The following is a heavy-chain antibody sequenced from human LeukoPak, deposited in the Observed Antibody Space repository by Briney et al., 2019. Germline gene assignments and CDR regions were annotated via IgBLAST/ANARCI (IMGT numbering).Heavy chain of an antibody. CDR3: ARDRGDSPCDYYESSGWFDP. Sequence: PGGSLRLSCAASGFTFSSYWMSWVRQAPGKGLEWVANINQDGSEKYYVDSVKGRFTISRDNAKNSLYLQMNSLRAEDTAVYYCARDRGDSPCDYYESSGWFDPWGQGTLVTVSS. V-gene: IGHV3-7*01. D-gene: IGHD3-22*01. CDR1: GFTFSSYW. J-gene: IGHJ5*02. CDR2: INQDGSEK.